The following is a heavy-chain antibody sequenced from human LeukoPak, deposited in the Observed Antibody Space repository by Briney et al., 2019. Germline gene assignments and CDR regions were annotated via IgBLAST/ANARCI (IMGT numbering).Heavy chain of an antibody. CDR3: ARVSYGSSWSDY. D-gene: IGHD6-13*01. CDR1: GFSFSSYN. V-gene: IGHV3-48*02. Sequence: GGSLRLSCAASGFSFSSYNMNWVRQAPGKGLEWVSYISSGSTTIYYADSVQGRFTISRDNAKNSLYLQMNSLTDEDTAVYYCARVSYGSSWSDYWGQGTLVTVSS. J-gene: IGHJ4*02. CDR2: ISSGSTTI.